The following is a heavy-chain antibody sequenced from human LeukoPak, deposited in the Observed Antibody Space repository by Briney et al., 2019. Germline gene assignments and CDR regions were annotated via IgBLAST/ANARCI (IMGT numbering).Heavy chain of an antibody. V-gene: IGHV4-34*01. D-gene: IGHD6-6*01. J-gene: IGHJ4*02. CDR1: GGSFSGYY. CDR3: ARSSGIAARFYFDY. CDR2: INHSGST. Sequence: SKTLSLTCAVYGGSFSGYYWSWIRQPPGKGLEWIGEINHSGSTNYNPSLKSRVTISVDTSKNQFSLKLSSVTAADTAAYYCARSSGIAARFYFDYWGQGTLVTVSS.